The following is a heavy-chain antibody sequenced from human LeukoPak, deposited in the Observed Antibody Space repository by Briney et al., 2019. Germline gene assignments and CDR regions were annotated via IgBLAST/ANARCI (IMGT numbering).Heavy chain of an antibody. J-gene: IGHJ3*02. Sequence: GGSLRLSCTGSGFTFGDYAMSWVRQAPGNGLEWVGFIRSKAYGGTTEYAASVKGRFTISRDDSKSIAYLQMNSLEIEDTAVYYCSRNYVSGSYAFDIWGQGTMVTVSA. V-gene: IGHV3-49*04. CDR3: SRNYVSGSYAFDI. CDR1: GFTFGDYA. CDR2: IRSKAYGGTT. D-gene: IGHD3-10*01.